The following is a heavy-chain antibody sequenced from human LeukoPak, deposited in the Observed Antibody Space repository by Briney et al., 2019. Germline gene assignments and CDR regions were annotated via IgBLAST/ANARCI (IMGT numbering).Heavy chain of an antibody. J-gene: IGHJ4*02. V-gene: IGHV3-64*01. CDR2: ISSTGETS. D-gene: IGHD3-10*01. CDR1: GFTFSSFP. CDR3: ARVMSGSGSKYFDY. Sequence: PGVSLRLSCAASGFTFSSFPMQWVRQVPGKGLEYVSAISSTGETSYYANSVKDRFTISRDNSKNTLHLQMGSLRAEDMAVYYCARVMSGSGSKYFDYWGQGTLVTVSS.